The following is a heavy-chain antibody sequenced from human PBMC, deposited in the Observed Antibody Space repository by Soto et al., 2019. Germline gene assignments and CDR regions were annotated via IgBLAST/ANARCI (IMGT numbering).Heavy chain of an antibody. Sequence: PGGSLRLSCAASGFTFSSYAMSWVRQAPGKGLEWFSAIIGSGGSTYYADSVKGRFTISRDNSKNTLYLQMNSLRAEDTAVYYCAKEPSAPVLLWFGENPHFDYWGQGTLVTVSS. CDR1: GFTFSSYA. J-gene: IGHJ4*02. CDR3: AKEPSAPVLLWFGENPHFDY. D-gene: IGHD3-10*01. CDR2: IIGSGGST. V-gene: IGHV3-23*01.